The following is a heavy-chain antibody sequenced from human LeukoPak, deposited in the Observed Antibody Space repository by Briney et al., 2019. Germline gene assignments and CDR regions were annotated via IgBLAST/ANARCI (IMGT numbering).Heavy chain of an antibody. J-gene: IGHJ6*02. D-gene: IGHD6-19*01. Sequence: GASVKVSCKASGYTFTSYGISWVRQAPGQGLEWMGGIIPIFGTANYAQKFQGRVAITADESTSTAYMELSSLRSEDTAVYYCARGPSSSGWSYYYYYGMDVWGQGTTVTVSS. CDR2: IIPIFGTA. CDR3: ARGPSSSGWSYYYYYGMDV. CDR1: GYTFTSYG. V-gene: IGHV1-69*13.